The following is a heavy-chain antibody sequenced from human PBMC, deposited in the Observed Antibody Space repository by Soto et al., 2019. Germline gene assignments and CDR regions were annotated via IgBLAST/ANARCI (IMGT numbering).Heavy chain of an antibody. V-gene: IGHV4-59*01. CDR1: GGSISSYY. CDR3: ARAGSSGYINWFDP. D-gene: IGHD3-22*01. J-gene: IGHJ5*02. Sequence: SETLSLTCTVSGGSISSYYWSWIRQPPGKGLEWIGYIYYSGSTNYNPSLKSRVTISVDTSKNQFSLKLSSVTAADTAVYYCARAGSSGYINWFDPRGQGTLVTVSS. CDR2: IYYSGST.